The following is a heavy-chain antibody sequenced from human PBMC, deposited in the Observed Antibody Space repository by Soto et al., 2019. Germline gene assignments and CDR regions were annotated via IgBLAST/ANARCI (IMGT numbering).Heavy chain of an antibody. V-gene: IGHV1-8*01. D-gene: IGHD4-17*01. CDR3: ASRAPDYGDYIDAFDI. CDR2: MNPNSGNT. Sequence: ASVKVSCKASGYTFTSYDINWVRQATGQGIEWMGWMNPNSGNTGYAQKFQGRVTMTRNTSISTAYMELSSLRSEDTAVYYCASRAPDYGDYIDAFDIWGQGTMVTVSS. CDR1: GYTFTSYD. J-gene: IGHJ3*02.